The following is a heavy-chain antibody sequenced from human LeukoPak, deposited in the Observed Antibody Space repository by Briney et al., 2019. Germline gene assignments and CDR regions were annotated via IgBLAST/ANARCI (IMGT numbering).Heavy chain of an antibody. Sequence: GGSLRLSCAASGFTFSTNPMSWVRQAPGKGLEWVSAISPDNTYYADSVKGRLTISRDDSKNTVYLQMNSPRAEDTARYYCVKEHVDRAFTRSFEIWGQGAVVTVSS. V-gene: IGHV3-23*01. D-gene: IGHD3-10*01. CDR3: VKEHVDRAFTRSFEI. CDR1: GFTFSTNP. CDR2: ISPDNT. J-gene: IGHJ3*02.